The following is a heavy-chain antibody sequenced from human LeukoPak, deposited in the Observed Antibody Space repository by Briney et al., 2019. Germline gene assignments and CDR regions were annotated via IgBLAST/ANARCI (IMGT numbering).Heavy chain of an antibody. CDR2: ISSSSSTI. D-gene: IGHD6-19*01. J-gene: IGHJ4*02. Sequence: GGSLRLSCAASGFTFSSYSMNGARQARGEGREWGSYISSSSSTIYYADSVKGRFTISRDNAKNSLYLQMNSLRAEDTAVYYCARDGGGYTSGWPYFDYWGQGTLVTVSS. CDR3: ARDGGGYTSGWPYFDY. CDR1: GFTFSSYS. V-gene: IGHV3-48*01.